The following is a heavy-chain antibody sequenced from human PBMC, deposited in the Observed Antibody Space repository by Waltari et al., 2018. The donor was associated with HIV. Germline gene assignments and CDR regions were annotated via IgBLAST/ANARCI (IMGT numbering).Heavy chain of an antibody. Sequence: QLLLLQSGPEVQKPGASVKVSCQASGIAFDPNYIHWHRPAPGQGLAWMGMIKPSGGTTIYAQKFQGRVTMTRDTSTTTGYLELRSLRSEDSAVYFCARAPYYFDGSGNKIKNFGMDVWGQGTTVTVS. V-gene: IGHV1-46*02. D-gene: IGHD3-22*01. CDR2: IKPSGGTT. CDR3: ARAPYYFDGSGNKIKNFGMDV. J-gene: IGHJ6*02. CDR1: GIAFDPNY.